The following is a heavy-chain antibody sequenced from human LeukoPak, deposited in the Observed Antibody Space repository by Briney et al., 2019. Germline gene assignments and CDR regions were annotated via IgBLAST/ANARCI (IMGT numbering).Heavy chain of an antibody. Sequence: ASVKVSCKASGYTFTSYYMHWVRQAPGQGLEWMGIINPSGGSTSYAQKFQGRVTMTRDTSTSTVYMELSSLRSEDTAVYYWARDVGYSSGWYVRGTLGPPPPNYWGQGTLVTVSS. D-gene: IGHD6-19*01. CDR2: INPSGGST. V-gene: IGHV1-46*01. CDR3: ARDVGYSSGWYVRGTLGPPPPNY. CDR1: GYTFTSYY. J-gene: IGHJ4*02.